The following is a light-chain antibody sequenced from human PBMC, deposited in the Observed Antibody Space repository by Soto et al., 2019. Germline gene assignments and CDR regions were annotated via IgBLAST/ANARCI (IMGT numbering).Light chain of an antibody. CDR2: AAS. CDR1: QDIRND. J-gene: IGKJ2*01. Sequence: DIQMTQSPSSLSASVGDRVTITCRAGQDIRNDLAWYQQKPGKAPKRLIYAASTLQSGVPSRFSGSGSGTEFTLTISSLQPEDFATYYCLQHNGYPRTFGQGTKLEIK. V-gene: IGKV1-17*01. CDR3: LQHNGYPRT.